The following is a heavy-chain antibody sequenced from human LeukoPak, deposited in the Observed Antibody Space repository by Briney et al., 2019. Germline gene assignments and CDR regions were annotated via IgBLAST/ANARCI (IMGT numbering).Heavy chain of an antibody. J-gene: IGHJ4*02. CDR3: ARDGRGYSSSWSLFDY. CDR2: ISSSSTYI. CDR1: GFTFSSYS. D-gene: IGHD6-13*01. Sequence: SGGSLRLSCAASGFTFSSYSMNWVRQAPGKGLEWVSSISSSSTYIYYADSMKGRFTISRDNAKNSLYLQMDSLRTEDTAVYYCARDGRGYSSSWSLFDYWGQGTLVTVSS. V-gene: IGHV3-21*01.